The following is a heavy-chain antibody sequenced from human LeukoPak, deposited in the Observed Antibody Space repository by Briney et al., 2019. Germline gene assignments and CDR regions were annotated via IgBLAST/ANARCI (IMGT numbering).Heavy chain of an antibody. V-gene: IGHV3-23*01. J-gene: IGHJ6*03. CDR2: IGGSGGST. D-gene: IGHD2-15*01. CDR1: GIIFSDAW. CDR3: AKEVVRYYYYMDV. Sequence: PGGSLRLSCAASGIIFSDAWMTWVRQAPGKGLEWVSTIGGSGGSTYYADSVKGRFTISRDNSKNTLYLQMNSLRAEDTAVYYCAKEVVRYYYYMDVWGKGTTVTVSS.